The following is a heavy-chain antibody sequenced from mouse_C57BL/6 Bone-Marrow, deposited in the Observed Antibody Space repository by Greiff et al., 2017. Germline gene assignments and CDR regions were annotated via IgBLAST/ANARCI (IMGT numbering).Heavy chain of an antibody. CDR3: AARTGWAMDY. Sequence: VQLQQSGAELVKPGASVKMSCKASGYTFISYWITWVKQRPGQGLEWIGDIYPGSGSTNYNEKFKSKATLTVDTSSSTAYMQLSSLTSEDSAVYYCAARTGWAMDYWGQGTSVTVSS. D-gene: IGHD4-1*01. CDR1: GYTFISYW. V-gene: IGHV1-55*01. CDR2: IYPGSGST. J-gene: IGHJ4*01.